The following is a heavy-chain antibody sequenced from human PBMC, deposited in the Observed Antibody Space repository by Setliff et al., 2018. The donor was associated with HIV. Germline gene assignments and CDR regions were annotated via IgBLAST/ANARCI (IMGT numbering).Heavy chain of an antibody. D-gene: IGHD6-19*01. CDR3: ARGHSSGWYEGRY. Sequence: ASVKVSCKASADTFTNCLINWVRQAPGQGLEWMGWISAYNGNTNYAQKLQGRVTMTTDTSTSTAYMELRSLRSDDTAVYYCARGHSSGWYEGRYWGQGTLVTVSS. J-gene: IGHJ4*02. CDR1: ADTFTNCL. V-gene: IGHV1-18*01. CDR2: ISAYNGNT.